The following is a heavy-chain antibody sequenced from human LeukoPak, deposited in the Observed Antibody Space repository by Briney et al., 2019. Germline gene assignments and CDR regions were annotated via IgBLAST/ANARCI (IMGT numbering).Heavy chain of an antibody. J-gene: IGHJ4*02. V-gene: IGHV1-2*02. CDR2: INPNSGGT. Sequence: ASVKVSCKASGYTFTGYYMHWVRQAPGQGLEWMGWINPNSGGTNYAQKFQGRVTMTRDTSISTAYMELSRMRSDDTAVYYCARDNGDYDFWSGYDYWGQGTLVTVSS. CDR1: GYTFTGYY. D-gene: IGHD3-3*01. CDR3: ARDNGDYDFWSGYDY.